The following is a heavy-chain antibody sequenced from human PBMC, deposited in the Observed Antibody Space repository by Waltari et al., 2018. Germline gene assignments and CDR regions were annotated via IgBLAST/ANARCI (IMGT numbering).Heavy chain of an antibody. Sequence: QVQLQESGPGLVKPSETLSLTCTVSGYSISSGYYWGWIRQPPGKGLEWIGSIYHSGSTYYNPSLKSRVTISVDTSKNQFSLKLSAVTAADTAVYYCARGFNDFIVVVVAATHYFDYWGQGTLVTVSS. CDR2: IYHSGST. J-gene: IGHJ4*02. CDR3: ARGFNDFIVVVVAATHYFDY. CDR1: GYSISSGYY. D-gene: IGHD2-15*01. V-gene: IGHV4-38-2*02.